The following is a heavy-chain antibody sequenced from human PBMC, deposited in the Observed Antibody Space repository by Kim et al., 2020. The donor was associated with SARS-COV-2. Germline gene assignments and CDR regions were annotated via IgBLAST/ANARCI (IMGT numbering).Heavy chain of an antibody. V-gene: IGHV4-4*07. CDR3: ARMTTVTHYYYYGMDV. D-gene: IGHD4-4*01. J-gene: IGHJ6*02. Sequence: PPLKRRVTMSVDTSKNQFSLKLSSVTAADTAVYYCARMTTVTHYYYYGMDVWGQGTTVTVSS.